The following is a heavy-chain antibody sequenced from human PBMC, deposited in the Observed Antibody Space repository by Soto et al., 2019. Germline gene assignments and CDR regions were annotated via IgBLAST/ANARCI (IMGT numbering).Heavy chain of an antibody. CDR1: GYTFTSYA. Sequence: QVQLVQSGAEVKKPGASVKVSCKASGYTFTSYAMHWVRQAPGQRLEWMGWNNAGNGNTKYSQKFQGRVTITRDTSASTAYMELSSLRSEDTAVYYCARVIMVRGVSFDYFDYWGQGTLVTVSS. CDR2: NNAGNGNT. CDR3: ARVIMVRGVSFDYFDY. V-gene: IGHV1-3*01. J-gene: IGHJ4*02. D-gene: IGHD3-10*01.